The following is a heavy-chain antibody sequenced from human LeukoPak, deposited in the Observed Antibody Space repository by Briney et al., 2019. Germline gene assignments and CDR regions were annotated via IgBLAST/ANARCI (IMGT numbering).Heavy chain of an antibody. Sequence: PSETLSLTCTVSGGSISSSSYYWGWIRQPPGKGLEWIGSIYYSGSTYYNPSLKSRVTISVDTSKNEFSLRLSSVTAADTAVYYCAHFRGGAFDFWGRGTMVTVSS. D-gene: IGHD3-16*01. CDR1: GGSISSSSYY. CDR3: AHFRGGAFDF. V-gene: IGHV4-39*01. CDR2: IYYSGST. J-gene: IGHJ3*01.